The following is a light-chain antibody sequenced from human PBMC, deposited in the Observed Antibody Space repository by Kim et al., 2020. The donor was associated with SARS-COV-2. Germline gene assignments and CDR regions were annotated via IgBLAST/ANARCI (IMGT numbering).Light chain of an antibody. CDR1: SSNIGAGFD. Sequence: GQRVTISCTGSSSNIGAGFDVHWYQQLPGTAPKLLIYANIKRPSGVPDRFSGSKSGTSASLAITGLQAEDEADYYCQSYDRSLPVIFGGGTQLTVL. CDR3: QSYDRSLPVI. V-gene: IGLV1-40*01. J-gene: IGLJ2*01. CDR2: ANI.